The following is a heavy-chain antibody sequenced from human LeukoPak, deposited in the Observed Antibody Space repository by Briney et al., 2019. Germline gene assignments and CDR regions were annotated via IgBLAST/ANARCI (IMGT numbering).Heavy chain of an antibody. V-gene: IGHV1-2*02. CDR3: ARTHYDSSGYYNPSDAFDI. CDR2: INPNSGGT. D-gene: IGHD3-22*01. J-gene: IGHJ3*02. Sequence: ASVKVPCEASGYTFTGYYMHWVRQAPGQGLEWMGWINPNSGGTNYAQKFQGRVTMTRDTSISTAYMELSRLRSDDTAVYYCARTHYDSSGYYNPSDAFDIWGQGTMVTVSS. CDR1: GYTFTGYY.